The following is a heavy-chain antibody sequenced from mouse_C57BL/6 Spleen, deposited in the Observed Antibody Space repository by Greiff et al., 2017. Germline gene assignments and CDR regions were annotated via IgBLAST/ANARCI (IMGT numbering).Heavy chain of an antibody. V-gene: IGHV1-82*01. Sequence: QVQLQQSGPELVKPGASVKISCKASGYAFSSSWMNWVKQRPGKGLEWIGRIYPGDGDTNYNGKFKGKATLTADKSSSTAYMQLSSLTSEDSAVYFCARGAYYGDDWFAYWGQGTLVTVSA. CDR3: ARGAYYGDDWFAY. CDR2: IYPGDGDT. J-gene: IGHJ3*01. CDR1: GYAFSSSW. D-gene: IGHD2-13*01.